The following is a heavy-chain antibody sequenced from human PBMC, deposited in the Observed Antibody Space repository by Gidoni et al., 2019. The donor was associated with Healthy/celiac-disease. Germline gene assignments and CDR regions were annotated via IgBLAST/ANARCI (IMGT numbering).Heavy chain of an antibody. CDR3: ARTTKETGTIPFDY. CDR1: GGTVSSDA. J-gene: IGHJ4*02. CDR2: LVPIFGTA. D-gene: IGHD1-7*01. V-gene: IGHV1-69*01. Sequence: QVQLVKSGAEVKKPGSSVKVSCKASGGTVSSDAISWVRQAPGQGLAWMGGLVPIFGTANYAPKFQGRVTITADESTSTAYMELSRLRSEDTAVYYCARTTKETGTIPFDYWGQGTLVTVSS.